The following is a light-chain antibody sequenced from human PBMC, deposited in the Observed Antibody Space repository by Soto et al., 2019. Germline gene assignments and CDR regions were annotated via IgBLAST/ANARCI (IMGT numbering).Light chain of an antibody. CDR1: SSNIGSNY. CDR2: RNN. V-gene: IGLV1-47*01. J-gene: IGLJ1*01. Sequence: QSVLTQPPSASGTPGQRVTLSCSGSSSNIGSNYVYWYQQLPGTAPKLLIYRNNQRPSGVPDRFSGSKAGTSASLASSGLRSEDEAHSYSAPGDASLSGPCVFASGTTVP. CDR3: APGDASLSGPCV.